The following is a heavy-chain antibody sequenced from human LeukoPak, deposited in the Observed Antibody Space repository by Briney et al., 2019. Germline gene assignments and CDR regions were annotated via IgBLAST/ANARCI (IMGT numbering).Heavy chain of an antibody. J-gene: IGHJ5*02. Sequence: SETLSLTCTVSGGSISSSSYYWGWIRQPPGKGLEWIGSIYYSGSTYYNPSLKSRVTISVDTSKNQFSLKLSSVTAADTAVYYCARVGSDSSGYSNWFDPWGQGTLVTVSS. CDR3: ARVGSDSSGYSNWFDP. CDR1: GGSISSSSYY. CDR2: IYYSGST. D-gene: IGHD3-22*01. V-gene: IGHV4-39*07.